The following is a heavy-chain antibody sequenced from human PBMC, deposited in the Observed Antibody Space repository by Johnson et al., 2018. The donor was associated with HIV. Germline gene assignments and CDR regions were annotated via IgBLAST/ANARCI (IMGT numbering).Heavy chain of an antibody. Sequence: QVQLVESGGGLVQPGGSLRLSCAASGFTFSSYAMHWVRQAPGKGLEWVAVISYHGSNTYYADSVKGRFTISRDNSKNTLYLQMNSLRAEDTAVYYCAKGGPDAFDIWGQGTMVTVSS. V-gene: IGHV3-30*04. CDR2: ISYHGSNT. CDR1: GFTFSSYA. D-gene: IGHD1-26*01. J-gene: IGHJ3*02. CDR3: AKGGPDAFDI.